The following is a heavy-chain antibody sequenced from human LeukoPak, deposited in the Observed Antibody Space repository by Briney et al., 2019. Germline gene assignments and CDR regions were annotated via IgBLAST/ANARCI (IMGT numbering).Heavy chain of an antibody. D-gene: IGHD2-21*01. J-gene: IGHJ4*01. Sequence: PGGSLRLSCTAPGLSLNNYAMSWVRQVPGKGLEWVSASSSSDDGKWYAESVRGRFTISRDTSKSTVYLQMNSLRVEDAGVYYCAKAPVTSCRGAFCYPFDYWGHGTLVTVSS. CDR3: AKAPVTSCRGAFCYPFDY. CDR2: SSSSDDGK. V-gene: IGHV3-23*01. CDR1: GLSLNNYA.